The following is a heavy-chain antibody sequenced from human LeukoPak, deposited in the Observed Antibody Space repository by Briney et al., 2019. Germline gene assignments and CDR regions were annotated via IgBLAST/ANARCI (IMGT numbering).Heavy chain of an antibody. Sequence: GGSLRLSCAASGFTFSSYNMNWVRQAPGKGLEWVSAISSSSSYIYYADAVKGRFTISRDNTKNSLYLQMNSLRADDTAVYYSARGSYSSSWYRWFDPWGQGTLVTVSS. V-gene: IGHV3-21*01. CDR2: ISSSSSYI. CDR1: GFTFSSYN. CDR3: ARGSYSSSWYRWFDP. D-gene: IGHD6-13*01. J-gene: IGHJ5*02.